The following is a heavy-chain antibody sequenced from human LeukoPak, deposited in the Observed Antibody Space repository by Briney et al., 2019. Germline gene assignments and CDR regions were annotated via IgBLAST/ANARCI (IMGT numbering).Heavy chain of an antibody. CDR3: ARDWSFDY. CDR1: GFTFSSYA. V-gene: IGHV3-30*01. CDR2: ISYDGSNK. Sequence: GGSLRLSCAASGFTFSSYAMHWVRQAPGKGLEWVAVISYDGSNKYYADSVKGRFTISRDNSKNTLYLQMNSLRAEDTGVYYCARDWSFDYWGQGTLVTVSS. J-gene: IGHJ4*02. D-gene: IGHD2-8*02.